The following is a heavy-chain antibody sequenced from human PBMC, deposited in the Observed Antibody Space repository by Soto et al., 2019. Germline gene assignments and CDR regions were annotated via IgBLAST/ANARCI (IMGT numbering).Heavy chain of an antibody. CDR2: IYYSGST. V-gene: IGHV4-59*08. CDR3: ARRKGYCSGGSCANWFDP. J-gene: IGHJ5*02. D-gene: IGHD2-15*01. Sequence: SETLSLTCTVSGGSISSYYWSWIRQPPGKGLEWIGYIYYSGSTNYNPSLKSRVTISVDTSKNQFSLKLSSVTAADTAVYYCARRKGYCSGGSCANWFDPWGQGTLVNVSS. CDR1: GGSISSYY.